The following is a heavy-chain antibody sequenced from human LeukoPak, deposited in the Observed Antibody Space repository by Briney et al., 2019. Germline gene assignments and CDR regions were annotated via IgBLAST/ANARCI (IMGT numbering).Heavy chain of an antibody. CDR3: ARIYCGTIWSDGRQFVDV. Sequence: GGSLRLSCAASEFTFSSYSMNWVRQAPGKGLEWVSSISSSSSYINYADSVKGRFTISRDNAKNSLYLQMNSLRAEDTAVYYCARIYCGTIWSDGRQFVDVWGKGTTVTVSS. CDR2: ISSSSSYI. D-gene: IGHD2-21*01. CDR1: EFTFSSYS. J-gene: IGHJ6*04. V-gene: IGHV3-21*01.